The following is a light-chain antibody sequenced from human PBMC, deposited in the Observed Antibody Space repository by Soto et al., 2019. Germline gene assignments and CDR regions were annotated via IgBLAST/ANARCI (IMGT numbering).Light chain of an antibody. J-gene: IGKJ4*01. Sequence: EIVLTQSPATLSLSPGERATLSCRASQNVTTYLLWYQQKPGQAPRLLIFDASNRDTGIPARFSGSGSGTDFTLTISSLEHEDVAVYYCQQRRSWPRVTFGGGTKVEIK. CDR1: QNVTTY. CDR3: QQRRSWPRVT. V-gene: IGKV3-11*01. CDR2: DAS.